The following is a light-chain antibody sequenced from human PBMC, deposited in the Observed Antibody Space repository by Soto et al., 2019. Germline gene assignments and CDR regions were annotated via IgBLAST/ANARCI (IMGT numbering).Light chain of an antibody. CDR2: LTS. Sequence: EIVLTQSPGTLSLSPGERATLSCRASQSIANNYLAWYQQRPGQAPRLLIYLTSNRAPVIPDRFSGSGSGADFTLTISRLEPEDFAFYLRQQYGRSPWPFGQGTKVDLK. J-gene: IGKJ1*01. V-gene: IGKV3-20*01. CDR1: QSIANNY. CDR3: QQYGRSPWP.